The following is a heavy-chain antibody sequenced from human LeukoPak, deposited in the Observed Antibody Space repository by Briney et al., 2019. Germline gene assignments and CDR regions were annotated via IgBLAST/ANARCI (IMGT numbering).Heavy chain of an antibody. CDR2: IYSGGST. J-gene: IGHJ3*02. CDR3: ARVHGTTDLWGDAFDI. Sequence: GGSLRLSCAASGFTVSSNYMSWVRQAPGKGLEWVSVIYSGGSTYYADSVKGRFTISRDNAKNSLYLQMNSLRAEDTAVYYCARVHGTTDLWGDAFDIWGQGTMVTVSS. V-gene: IGHV3-53*01. D-gene: IGHD1-1*01. CDR1: GFTVSSNY.